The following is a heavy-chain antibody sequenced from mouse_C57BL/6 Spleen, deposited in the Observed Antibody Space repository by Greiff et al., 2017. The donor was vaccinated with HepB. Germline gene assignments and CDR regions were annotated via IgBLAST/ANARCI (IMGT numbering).Heavy chain of an antibody. Sequence: VRLQQSGAELVRPGTSVKMSCKASGYTFTNYWIGWAKQRPGHGLEWIGDIYPGGGYTNYNEKFKGKATLTADKSSSTAYMQFSSLTSEDSAIYDCARQEGRSKGYCDYWGQGTTLTVSS. J-gene: IGHJ2*01. V-gene: IGHV1-63*01. D-gene: IGHD2-5*01. CDR3: ARQEGRSKGYCDY. CDR2: IYPGGGYT. CDR1: GYTFTNYW.